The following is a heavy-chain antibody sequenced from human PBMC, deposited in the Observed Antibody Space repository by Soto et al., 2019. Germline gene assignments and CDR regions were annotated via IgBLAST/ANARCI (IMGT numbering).Heavy chain of an antibody. Sequence: PGESLKISCKGAGYSFTSYWIGWVRQMTGKGLEWMGIIYPGDSDTRYSPSFQGQVTISADKSISTAYLQWSSLKASDTAMYYCARSLCGGDCYWPDAFDVWGQGTMVTVSS. CDR1: GYSFTSYW. J-gene: IGHJ3*01. CDR3: ARSLCGGDCYWPDAFDV. D-gene: IGHD2-21*01. V-gene: IGHV5-51*01. CDR2: IYPGDSDT.